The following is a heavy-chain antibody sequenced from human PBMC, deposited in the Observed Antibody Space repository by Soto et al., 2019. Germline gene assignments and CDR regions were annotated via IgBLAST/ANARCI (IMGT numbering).Heavy chain of an antibody. CDR3: ARGPDPPPDYPFWSGYSVWFDP. V-gene: IGHV1-8*01. J-gene: IGHJ5*02. CDR1: GYTFTSYD. Sequence: QVQLVQSGAEVKKPGASVKVSCKASGYTFTSYDINWVRQATGQGLEWMGWMNPNSGNTGYAQKFQGRVTMTRNTSISTAYMELSSLRSEDTAVYYCARGPDPPPDYPFWSGYSVWFDPWGQGTLVTVSS. D-gene: IGHD3-3*01. CDR2: MNPNSGNT.